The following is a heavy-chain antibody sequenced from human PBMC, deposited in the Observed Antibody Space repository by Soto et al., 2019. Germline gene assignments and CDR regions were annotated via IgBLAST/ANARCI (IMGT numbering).Heavy chain of an antibody. D-gene: IGHD2-15*01. J-gene: IGHJ4*02. CDR1: GGSTSSAVSC. CDR2: IYYSGST. CDR3: ARVLGAVCSGGTCYFYYFDF. Sequence: TLSLTFTVSGGSTSSAVSCWSWIRQHPGKGLEWIGYIYYSGSTYYNTSLNSRVTISVDTSKNQFSPKMSSVTAADTAVYYCARVLGAVCSGGTCYFYYFDFWGQGTLVTVSS. V-gene: IGHV4-31*03.